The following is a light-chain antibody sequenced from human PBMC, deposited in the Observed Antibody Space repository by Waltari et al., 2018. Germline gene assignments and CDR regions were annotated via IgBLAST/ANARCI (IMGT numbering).Light chain of an antibody. V-gene: IGKV3-15*01. CDR3: QQYADLPPYN. CDR1: QTVRTN. Sequence: DIGMTQSPGTLSASPGDSATLSCRVSQTVRTNLAWYQQKPGQAPRLLIYDAPTRVTGVPARFSGSGSGTDFTLTIASLQSEDFGVYYCQQYADLPPYNFGQGTKLEI. CDR2: DAP. J-gene: IGKJ2*01.